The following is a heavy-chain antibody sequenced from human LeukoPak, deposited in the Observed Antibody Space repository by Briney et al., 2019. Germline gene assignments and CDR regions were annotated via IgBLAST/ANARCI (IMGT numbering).Heavy chain of an antibody. CDR3: ARGSNGMDV. J-gene: IGHJ6*02. Sequence: PGGSLRLSCAASGFTFSSYSMNLVRRAPGKGLEWVSYISSSSGTIYYADSVKGRFTISRDNAKNSLYLQMNSLRAEDTAVYYCARGSNGMDVWGQGTTVTVSS. CDR1: GFTFSSYS. V-gene: IGHV3-48*01. CDR2: ISSSSGTI.